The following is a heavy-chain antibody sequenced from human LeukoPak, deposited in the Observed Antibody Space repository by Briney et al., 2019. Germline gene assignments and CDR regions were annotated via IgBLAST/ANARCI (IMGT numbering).Heavy chain of an antibody. CDR2: IIPIFGTA. D-gene: IGHD2-2*01. J-gene: IGHJ6*02. Sequence: SVKVSCKASGGTFSSYAISWVRQAPGQGLEWMGGIIPIFGTANYAQKFQGRVTITADESTSTAYMELSSLRSEDTAVYYCARELGDIVVVPAAPSDYYYYYGMDVWGQGTTVTVSS. CDR3: ARELGDIVVVPAAPSDYYYYYGMDV. CDR1: GGTFSSYA. V-gene: IGHV1-69*13.